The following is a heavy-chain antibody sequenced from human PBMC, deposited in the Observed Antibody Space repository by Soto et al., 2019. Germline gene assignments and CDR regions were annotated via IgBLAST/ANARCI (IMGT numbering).Heavy chain of an antibody. CDR3: ARRRGTPFDY. CDR1: GYSISSGYY. Sequence: SETLSLTCAVSGYSISSGYYWGWIRQPPGKGLEWIGSIYHSGSTYYNPSLKSRVTISVDTSKNQFSLKLSSVTAADTAVYYCARRRGTPFDYWGQGTLVTVSS. V-gene: IGHV4-38-2*01. CDR2: IYHSGST. D-gene: IGHD3-16*01. J-gene: IGHJ4*02.